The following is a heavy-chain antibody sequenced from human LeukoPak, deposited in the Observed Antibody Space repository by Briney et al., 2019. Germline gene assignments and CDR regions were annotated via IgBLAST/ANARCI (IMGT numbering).Heavy chain of an antibody. D-gene: IGHD4-23*01. Sequence: GGSLRLSCAASGFTFSSYAMHWVRQAPGKGLEYVSAMSSNGGSTYYANSVKGRFTISRDNSKNTLYLQMGSLRAEDMAVYYCARETDYGGNFVGFDYWGQGTLVTVSS. CDR2: MSSNGGST. V-gene: IGHV3-64*01. J-gene: IGHJ4*02. CDR3: ARETDYGGNFVGFDY. CDR1: GFTFSSYA.